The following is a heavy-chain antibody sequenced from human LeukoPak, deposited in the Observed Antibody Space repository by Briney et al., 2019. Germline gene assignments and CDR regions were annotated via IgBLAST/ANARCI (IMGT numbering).Heavy chain of an antibody. CDR3: ARDFSETLGV. Sequence: PGGPLRLSWAAPGFPFTSYAMNWGRQAPGKGLEWVSSISASSAYMYYAASVKGRHTISRDNAKNSLYLQMNSLRAEDTAVYYCARDFSETLGVWGQGTLVTVSS. V-gene: IGHV3-21*01. CDR1: GFPFTSYA. CDR2: ISASSAYM. D-gene: IGHD3-10*01. J-gene: IGHJ4*02.